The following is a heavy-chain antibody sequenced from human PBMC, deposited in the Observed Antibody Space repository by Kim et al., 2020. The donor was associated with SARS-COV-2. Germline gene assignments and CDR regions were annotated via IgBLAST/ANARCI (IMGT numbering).Heavy chain of an antibody. CDR3: ARGKYSSSSWGYIAVAGTFDY. Sequence: GGSLRLSCAASGFTFSSYGMHWVRQAPGKGLEWVAVIWYDGSNKYYADSVKGRFTISRDNSKNTLYLQMNSLRAEDTAVYYCARGKYSSSSWGYIAVAGTFDYWGQGTLVTVSS. CDR2: IWYDGSNK. D-gene: IGHD6-19*01. V-gene: IGHV3-33*01. J-gene: IGHJ4*02. CDR1: GFTFSSYG.